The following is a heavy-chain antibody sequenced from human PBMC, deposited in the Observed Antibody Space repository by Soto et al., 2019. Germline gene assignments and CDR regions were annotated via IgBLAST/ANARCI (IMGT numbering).Heavy chain of an antibody. CDR2: ISSGSGTT. CDR3: AKIGTYLRMDV. D-gene: IGHD3-10*01. CDR1: GFTFSSYS. Sequence: EVQLVESGGGLVQPGGSLRLSCAVSGFTFSSYSMNWVRQAPGKGLEWVSYISSGSGTTYYADSVKGRFSISRDNANNSLYLQMNSLRVEDTAVYYCAKIGTYLRMDVWGQGTTVTDSS. V-gene: IGHV3-48*01. J-gene: IGHJ6*02.